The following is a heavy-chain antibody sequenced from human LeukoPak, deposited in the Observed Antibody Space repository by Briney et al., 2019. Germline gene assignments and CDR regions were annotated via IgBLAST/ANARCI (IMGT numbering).Heavy chain of an antibody. V-gene: IGHV3-30*18. J-gene: IGHJ3*02. CDR2: ISYDGSNK. D-gene: IGHD1-26*01. CDR3: AKDLVGATPFDAFDI. CDR1: GFTFSSYG. Sequence: GGSLRLSCAASGFTFSSYGMHWVRQAPGKGLEWVAVISYDGSNKYYADSVKGRFTTSRDNSKNTLYLQMNSLRAEDTAVYYCAKDLVGATPFDAFDIWGQGTMVTVSS.